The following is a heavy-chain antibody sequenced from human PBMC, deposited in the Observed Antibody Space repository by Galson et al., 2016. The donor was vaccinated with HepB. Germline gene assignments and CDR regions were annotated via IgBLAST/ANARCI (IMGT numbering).Heavy chain of an antibody. CDR3: AKNLDSGWHLPFEY. J-gene: IGHJ4*02. V-gene: IGHV3-53*01. D-gene: IGHD5-12*01. Sequence: SLRLSCAASGFISSNYGMGWVRQAPGKGLEWVSVIYSGGATSYADSVKGRFTISRDSSNNTVSLQMNSLRSEDTAVYYCAKNLDSGWHLPFEYWGQGTLVTVSS. CDR2: IYSGGAT. CDR1: GFISSNYG.